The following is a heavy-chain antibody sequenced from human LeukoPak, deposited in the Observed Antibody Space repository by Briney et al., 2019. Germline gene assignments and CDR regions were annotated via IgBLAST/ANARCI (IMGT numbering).Heavy chain of an antibody. J-gene: IGHJ4*02. CDR2: THYSGGT. CDR1: GGSITSYY. CDR3: AGDKNSRYWYYY. Sequence: SETLSLTCTVSGGSITSYYWHWIRQSPGKGLEWIGNTHYSGGTNYNPSLKSRVTISLDTSKSQFSLKLDSVTAADTAVYYCAGDKNSRYWYYYWGQGTLVTVSS. D-gene: IGHD6-13*01. V-gene: IGHV4-59*01.